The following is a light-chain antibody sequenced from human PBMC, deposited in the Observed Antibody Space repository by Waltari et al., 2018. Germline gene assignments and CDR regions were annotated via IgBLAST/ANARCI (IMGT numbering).Light chain of an antibody. Sequence: DIQMTQSPSSLSASVGDRVTITCRASQSISIDLNWYQQQPGKAPKFLIYSTFHLSSGVPSRFSGSGSRTYFTLTISSLQPEDFATYYCQQSSSTPPWTFGQGTKVEIK. V-gene: IGKV1-39*01. CDR3: QQSSSTPPWT. J-gene: IGKJ1*01. CDR1: QSISID. CDR2: STF.